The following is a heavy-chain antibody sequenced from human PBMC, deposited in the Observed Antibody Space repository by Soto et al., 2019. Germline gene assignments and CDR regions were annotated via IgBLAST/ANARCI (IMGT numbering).Heavy chain of an antibody. CDR1: GFTFSSYS. CDR2: ISSSSSTI. D-gene: IGHD3-3*01. V-gene: IGHV3-48*02. CDR3: ARTLDDFWSGYYREGWCLDV. Sequence: EVQLLESGGGLVQPGGSLRLSCAASGFTFSSYSMNWVRQAPGKGLEWVSYISSSSSTIYYADSVKGRFTISRDNAKNSLYLQMNSLRDEDTAVYYCARTLDDFWSGYYREGWCLDVWGQGTTVTVSS. J-gene: IGHJ6*02.